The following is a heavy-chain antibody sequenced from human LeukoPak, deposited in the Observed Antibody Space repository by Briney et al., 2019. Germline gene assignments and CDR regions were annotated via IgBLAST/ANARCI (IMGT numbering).Heavy chain of an antibody. Sequence: ASVKVSCKASGYTFTGYYMHWVRQAPGQGLEWMGRINPNSGGTNYAQKFQGRVTITRNTSISTAYMELSSLRSEDTAVYYCARGAAAHDAFDIWGQGTMVTVSS. CDR3: ARGAAAHDAFDI. V-gene: IGHV1-2*06. D-gene: IGHD6-13*01. CDR2: INPNSGGT. J-gene: IGHJ3*02. CDR1: GYTFTGYY.